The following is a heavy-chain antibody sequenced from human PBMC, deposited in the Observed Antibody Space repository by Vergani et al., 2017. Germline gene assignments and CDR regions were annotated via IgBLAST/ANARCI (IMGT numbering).Heavy chain of an antibody. CDR3: ASYRAGWRYSYGFPYDGFDI. Sequence: QVQLVQSGAEVKKPGSSVKVSCKASGGTFSSYAISWVRQAPGQGLEWMGGIIPIFGTANYAQKFQGRVTITADESTSTAYMELSSLRSEDTAVYYCASYRAGWRYSYGFPYDGFDIWGQGTMVTVSS. J-gene: IGHJ3*02. D-gene: IGHD5-18*01. V-gene: IGHV1-69*01. CDR2: IIPIFGTA. CDR1: GGTFSSYA.